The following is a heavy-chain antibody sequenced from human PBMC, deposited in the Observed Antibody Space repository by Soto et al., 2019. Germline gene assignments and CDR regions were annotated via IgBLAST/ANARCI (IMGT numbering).Heavy chain of an antibody. CDR1: GGSFSDYY. Sequence: QVQLQQWGGGVLKPSETLSLTCAVYGGSFSDYYWTWIRQPPGQGLEWIGEINHSGRIKHHPSLKSRVTTSVATSKNQFGWSVTSVAVAETAVYWGARHGVRYDVLACYFFLDYWGQGTLVTVSS. D-gene: IGHD3-9*01. CDR3: ARHGVRYDVLACYFFLDY. CDR2: INHSGRI. J-gene: IGHJ4*02. V-gene: IGHV4-34*01.